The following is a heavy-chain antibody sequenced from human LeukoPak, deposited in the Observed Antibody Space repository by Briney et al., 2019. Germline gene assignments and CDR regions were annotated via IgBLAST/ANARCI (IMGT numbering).Heavy chain of an antibody. J-gene: IGHJ4*02. CDR1: GFTFSSYS. V-gene: IGHV3-48*01. CDR3: AREPPVYGDLGIDY. CDR2: ISSSSSTI. D-gene: IGHD4-17*01. Sequence: GGSLRLSCAASGFTFSSYSMNWVRQAPGKGLEWVSYISSSSSTIYYADSVKGRFTISRDNAKNSLYLQMNSLRAEDTAVCYCAREPPVYGDLGIDYWGQGTLVTVSS.